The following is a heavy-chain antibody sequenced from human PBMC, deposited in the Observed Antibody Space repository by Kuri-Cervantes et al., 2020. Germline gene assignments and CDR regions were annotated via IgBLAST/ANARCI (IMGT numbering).Heavy chain of an antibody. J-gene: IGHJ3*02. CDR2: INRDGSTT. V-gene: IGHV3-74*01. Sequence: GGSLRLSCAASGFTFSSYWMHWVRQAPGKGLVWVSRINRDGSTTNYADSVKGRFTISRDNAKNSLYLQMNSLRAEDTAVYYCARTQITMIVVKSDAFDIWGQGTMVTVSS. D-gene: IGHD3-22*01. CDR1: GFTFSSYW. CDR3: ARTQITMIVVKSDAFDI.